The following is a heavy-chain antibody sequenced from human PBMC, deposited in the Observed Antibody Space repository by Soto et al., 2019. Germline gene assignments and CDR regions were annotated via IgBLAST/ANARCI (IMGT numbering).Heavy chain of an antibody. V-gene: IGHV3-73*01. Sequence: GGSLRLSCAASGFTFSGSAMHWVRQASGKGLEWVGRIRSKANSYATAYAASVKGRFTISRDDSKNTAYLQMNSLKTEDTAVYYCTRLMLWELQSERWFEPWGQGTLVTVSS. CDR2: IRSKANSYAT. J-gene: IGHJ5*02. CDR3: TRLMLWELQSERWFEP. CDR1: GFTFSGSA. D-gene: IGHD1-26*01.